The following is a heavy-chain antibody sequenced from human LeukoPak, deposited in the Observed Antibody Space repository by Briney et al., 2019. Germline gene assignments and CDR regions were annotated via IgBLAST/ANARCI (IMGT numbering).Heavy chain of an antibody. CDR1: GFTFSSYE. CDR2: ISNSGSTI. D-gene: IGHD3-10*02. Sequence: PGGSLRLSCAASGFTFSSYEMNWVRQAPGKGLEWVSYISNSGSTIYYTDSVKGRFTISRDNAKNSLYLQMNSLRAEDTAVYYCARDRPMFLWIAQVDDAFDIWGQGTMVTVSS. CDR3: ARDRPMFLWIAQVDDAFDI. J-gene: IGHJ3*02. V-gene: IGHV3-48*03.